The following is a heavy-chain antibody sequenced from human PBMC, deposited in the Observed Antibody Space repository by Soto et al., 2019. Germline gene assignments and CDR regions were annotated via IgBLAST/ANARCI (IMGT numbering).Heavy chain of an antibody. D-gene: IGHD5-12*01. V-gene: IGHV4-30-4*01. Sequence: SETLSLTCTVSGGSVSSGDYFWSWIRQPPGKGLEWIGYIYDSGSSYYNPSLKSRVTMSVDTSKNQLSLKLRSVTAADTAMYYCAREKGYISGPKNFDSWGQGTLVTVSS. CDR2: IYDSGSS. CDR1: GGSVSSGDYF. J-gene: IGHJ4*02. CDR3: AREKGYISGPKNFDS.